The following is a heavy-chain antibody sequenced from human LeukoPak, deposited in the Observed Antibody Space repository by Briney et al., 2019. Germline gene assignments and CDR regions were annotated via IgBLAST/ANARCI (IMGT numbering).Heavy chain of an antibody. CDR3: ALSTTTVTTRTLDY. J-gene: IGHJ4*02. V-gene: IGHV4-34*01. CDR2: ISLSGTI. Sequence: PSETLSLTCTVCGGSFSNYFWTWIRQPPGKGLEWIGEISLSGTIKYNPSLKSRVTISVDTSKNQFSLKLSTVTAADTAVYYCALSTTTVTTRTLDYWGQGALVIVSS. CDR1: GGSFSNYF. D-gene: IGHD4-17*01.